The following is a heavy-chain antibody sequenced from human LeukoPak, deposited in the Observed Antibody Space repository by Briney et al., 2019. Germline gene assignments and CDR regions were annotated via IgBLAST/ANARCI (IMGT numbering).Heavy chain of an antibody. Sequence: ASVKVSCKASGYTFNDYYIHWVRQAPGQGLEWMGWINPNSGDTNYAQKFRGRVTMTRDTSISTAYMELSRLTSDDTAVYYCARVKGRVFGVITTKERYFDYWGQGTLVTVSS. D-gene: IGHD3-3*01. CDR1: GYTFNDYY. V-gene: IGHV1-2*02. CDR2: INPNSGDT. CDR3: ARVKGRVFGVITTKERYFDY. J-gene: IGHJ4*02.